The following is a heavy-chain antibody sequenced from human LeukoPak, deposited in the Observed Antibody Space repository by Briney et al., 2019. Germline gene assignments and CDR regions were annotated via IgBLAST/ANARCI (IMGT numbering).Heavy chain of an antibody. J-gene: IGHJ4*02. CDR2: ISGSGGST. CDR3: AKGSYYDSDSDSFGY. V-gene: IGHV3-23*01. Sequence: GGTLRLSCAASGFTLRNYGMGWVRQAPGKGLEWVSSISGSGGSTYYADSVKGRVTISRDNSKNTLYLQMNSLRVEDTAVYYCAKGSYYDSDSDSFGYWGQGTLVTVSS. CDR1: GFTLRNYG. D-gene: IGHD3-22*01.